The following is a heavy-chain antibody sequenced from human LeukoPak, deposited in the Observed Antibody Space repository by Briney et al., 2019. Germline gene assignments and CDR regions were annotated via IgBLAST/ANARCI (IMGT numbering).Heavy chain of an antibody. J-gene: IGHJ5*02. CDR2: INHSGST. V-gene: IGHV4-34*01. D-gene: IGHD5-18*01. CDR1: GGSFSGSY. Sequence: SETLSLTCAVYGGSFSGSYWSWIRQPPGKGLEWIGEINHSGSTNYNASLKSRVTISVDTSKNQFSLRLSSVTAADTAVYYCAPRGDIEHSYGYGKWFDPWGQGTRVTVSS. CDR3: APRGDIEHSYGYGKWFDP.